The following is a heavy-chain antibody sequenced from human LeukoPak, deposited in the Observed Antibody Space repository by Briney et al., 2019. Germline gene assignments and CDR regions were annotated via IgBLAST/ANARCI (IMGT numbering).Heavy chain of an antibody. CDR3: ARSEVNDYVWGSYRYVGAFDI. V-gene: IGHV4-59*01. D-gene: IGHD3-16*02. Sequence: PSQTLSLTCTVSGGSISSYYWSWLRQPPGKGLEWIGYIYYSGSTNYNPSLKSRVTISVDTSKNQFSLKLSSVTAADTAVYYCARSEVNDYVWGSYRYVGAFDIWGQGTMVTVSS. CDR2: IYYSGST. CDR1: GGSISSYY. J-gene: IGHJ3*02.